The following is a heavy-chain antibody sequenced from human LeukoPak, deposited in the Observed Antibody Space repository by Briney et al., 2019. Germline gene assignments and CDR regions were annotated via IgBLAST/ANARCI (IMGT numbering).Heavy chain of an antibody. V-gene: IGHV4-61*01. J-gene: IGHJ4*02. CDR3: ARDLEWSLLY. CDR2: IYYSGST. CDR1: GGSVSGGSYY. Sequence: PSETLSLTCTVSGGSVSGGSYYWSWIRQPPGKGLEWIGYIYYSGSTNYNPSLKSRVTISVDTSKNQFSLKLSSVTAADTAVYYCARDLEWSLLYWGQGTLVTVSS. D-gene: IGHD3-3*01.